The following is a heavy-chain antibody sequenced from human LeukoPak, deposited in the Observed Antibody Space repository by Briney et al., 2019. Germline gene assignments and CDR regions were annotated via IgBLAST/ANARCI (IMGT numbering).Heavy chain of an antibody. CDR2: INSDGSST. CDR3: ARVYSSSSDY. Sequence: GGSLRLSCAASGFTFSDYYMSWIRQAPGKGLVWVSRINSDGSSTSYADSVKGRFTISRDNAKNTLYLQMNSLRAEDTAVYYCARVYSSSSDYWGQGTLVTVSS. D-gene: IGHD6-6*01. CDR1: GFTFSDYY. V-gene: IGHV3-74*01. J-gene: IGHJ4*02.